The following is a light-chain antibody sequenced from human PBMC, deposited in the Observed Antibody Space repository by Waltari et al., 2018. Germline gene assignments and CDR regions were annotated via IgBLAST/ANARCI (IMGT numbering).Light chain of an antibody. CDR2: DAA. Sequence: DIQMTQSPSSLSASVGDRVTITCQASQDISNSLNWYQQKPGKAPKVLIYDAANLESGVPSRFSGSGFGTDFTFTINSLQPEDLATYFCQQYHNLPATFGGGTKVESK. J-gene: IGKJ4*01. V-gene: IGKV1-33*01. CDR1: QDISNS. CDR3: QQYHNLPAT.